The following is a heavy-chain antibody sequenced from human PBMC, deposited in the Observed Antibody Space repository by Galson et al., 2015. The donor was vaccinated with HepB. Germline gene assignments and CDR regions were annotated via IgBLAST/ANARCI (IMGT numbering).Heavy chain of an antibody. Sequence: SVKVSCKASGYTSTGYFINWVRQAPGQGLEWMGWIDPNSGGTNYAQKFQGRVTMTRDTSNSTAYVELSRLRSDDTAVYYCVREDGHSGKFDYWGQGTLVTVSS. CDR3: VREDGHSGKFDY. J-gene: IGHJ4*02. V-gene: IGHV1-2*02. CDR2: IDPNSGGT. D-gene: IGHD1-26*01. CDR1: GYTSTGYF.